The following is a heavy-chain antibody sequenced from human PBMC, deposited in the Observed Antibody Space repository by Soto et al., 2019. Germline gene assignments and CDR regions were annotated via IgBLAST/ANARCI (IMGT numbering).Heavy chain of an antibody. V-gene: IGHV3-21*01. CDR3: ARDRRFLEWLTLGYYYGMDV. CDR1: GFTFSSYS. D-gene: IGHD3-3*01. Sequence: PGGSLRLSCAASGFTFSSYSMNWVRQAPGKGLEWVSSISSSSSYIYYADSVEGRFTISRDNAKNSLYLQMNSLRAEDTAVYYCARDRRFLEWLTLGYYYGMDVWGQGTTVTVSS. J-gene: IGHJ6*02. CDR2: ISSSSSYI.